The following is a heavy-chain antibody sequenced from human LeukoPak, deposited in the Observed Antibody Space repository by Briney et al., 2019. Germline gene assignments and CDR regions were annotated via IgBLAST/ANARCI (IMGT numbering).Heavy chain of an antibody. J-gene: IGHJ4*02. CDR3: ARDKPIDY. CDR2: INTDGSIT. Sequence: PGGSLRLSCVASGFTFSNSWMHWVRQAPGEGLVWLSRINTDGSITNYADSVKGRFTISRDNAKNTLYLQMSSLRVEDTAVYYCARDKPIDYWGQGTLVTVSS. CDR1: GFTFSNSW. V-gene: IGHV3-74*01.